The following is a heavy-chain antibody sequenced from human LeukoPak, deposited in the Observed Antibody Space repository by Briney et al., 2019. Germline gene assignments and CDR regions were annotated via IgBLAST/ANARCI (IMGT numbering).Heavy chain of an antibody. D-gene: IGHD2-2*01. CDR2: INHSGST. CDR1: GGSFSGYY. J-gene: IGHJ5*02. CDR3: ARGWVPAAIGWFDP. V-gene: IGHV4-34*01. Sequence: PSETLSLTCAVYGGSFSGYYWSWIRQPPGKGLEWIGEINHSGSTNYNPSLKSRVTISVDTSKNQFSLKLSSVTAADTAVYYCARGWVPAAIGWFDPWGQGTLVTVSS.